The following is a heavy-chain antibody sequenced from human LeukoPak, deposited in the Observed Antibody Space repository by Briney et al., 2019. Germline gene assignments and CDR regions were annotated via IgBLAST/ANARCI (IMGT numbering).Heavy chain of an antibody. D-gene: IGHD3-10*01. J-gene: IGHJ5*02. CDR3: ARTVLLWFGELLSDNWFDP. CDR2: IYTSGST. V-gene: IGHV4-61*02. CDR1: GGSISSGSYY. Sequence: SQTLSLTCTVSGGSISSGSYYWSWIRQPAGKGLEWIGRIYTSGSTNYNPSLKSRVTISVDTSKNQFSLKLSSVTAADTAVYYCARTVLLWFGELLSDNWFDPWGQGTLVTVSS.